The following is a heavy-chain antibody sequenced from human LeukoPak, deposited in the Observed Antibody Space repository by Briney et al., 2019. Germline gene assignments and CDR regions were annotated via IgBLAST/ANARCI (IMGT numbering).Heavy chain of an antibody. D-gene: IGHD6-19*01. CDR1: GFTFSSYG. CDR3: ARHSSGWQTFYYYYYYMDV. J-gene: IGHJ6*03. CDR2: IRGSGGST. V-gene: IGHV3-23*01. Sequence: PGGSLRLSCAASGFTFSSYGMSWVRQAPGKGLEWVSAIRGSGGSTYYADSVKGRFTISRDNSKNTLYLQMNSLRAEDTAVYYCARHSSGWQTFYYYYYYMDVWGKGTTVTISS.